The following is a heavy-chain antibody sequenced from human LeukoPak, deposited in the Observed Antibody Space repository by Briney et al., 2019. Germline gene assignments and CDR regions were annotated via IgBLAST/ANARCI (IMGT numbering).Heavy chain of an antibody. J-gene: IGHJ5*02. CDR3: ARPRNWNDGWFDP. V-gene: IGHV4-34*01. CDR2: INHSGST. CDR1: GGSFSGYY. D-gene: IGHD1-1*01. Sequence: TSETLPLTCAVYGGSFSGYYWSWIRQPPGKGLEWIGEINHSGSTNYNPSLKSRVPISVDPSKNQFSLRLSSVTAADTAVYYCARPRNWNDGWFDPWGQGTRVTVSS.